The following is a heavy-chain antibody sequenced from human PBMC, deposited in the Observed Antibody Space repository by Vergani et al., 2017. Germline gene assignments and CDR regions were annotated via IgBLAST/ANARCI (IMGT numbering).Heavy chain of an antibody. CDR3: AREGTVAGTATVTAPRY. J-gene: IGHJ4*02. Sequence: QVQLVQSGAEVKKPWASVKVSCKASGYTFTGYYMHWVRQAPGQGLEWMGWINPNSGGTNYAQKFQGRVTMTRDTSISTAYMELSRLRSDDTAVYYCAREGTVAGTATVTAPRYWGQGTLVTVSS. CDR1: GYTFTGYY. V-gene: IGHV1-2*02. CDR2: INPNSGGT. D-gene: IGHD6-19*01.